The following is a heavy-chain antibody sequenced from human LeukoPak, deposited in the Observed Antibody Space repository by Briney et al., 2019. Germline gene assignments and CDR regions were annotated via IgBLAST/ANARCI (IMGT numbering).Heavy chain of an antibody. CDR2: ISSSSSYI. V-gene: IGHV3-21*01. CDR3: ARDPSGHGLDV. D-gene: IGHD5-12*01. Sequence: GGSLRLSCAASGFTFSSYSMNWVRQAPGKGLEWVSSISSSSSYIYYADSVKGRFTISRDNAKNSLYLRMNSLRAEDTAVYYCARDPSGHGLDVWGQGTTVTVSS. J-gene: IGHJ6*02. CDR1: GFTFSSYS.